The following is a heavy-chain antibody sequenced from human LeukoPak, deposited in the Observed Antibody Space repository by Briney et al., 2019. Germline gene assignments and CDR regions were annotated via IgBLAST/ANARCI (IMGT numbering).Heavy chain of an antibody. CDR1: GGTFSSYS. CDR2: IMPLFNTA. Sequence: SVKVSCKASGGTFSSYSITWVRQAPGQGLEWMGGIMPLFNTANYAQQFQGRDTITTDESTSTAYMELSSLRFEDTAMYYCARVDRYHYYLDVWGKGTTVTVSS. CDR3: ARVDRYHYYLDV. J-gene: IGHJ6*03. V-gene: IGHV1-69*05.